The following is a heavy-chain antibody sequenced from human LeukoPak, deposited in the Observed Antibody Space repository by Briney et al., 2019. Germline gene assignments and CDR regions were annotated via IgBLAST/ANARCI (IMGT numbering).Heavy chain of an antibody. CDR1: GFTFGTSA. CDR2: IIVGSGAT. V-gene: IGHV1-58*01. J-gene: IGHJ3*01. D-gene: IGHD4-17*01. Sequence: GASVKVSCRTSGFTFGTSAVQWVRQARGQRLEWIGWIIVGSGATNYAESLQGRFTITRDMSTNTAYMELSSLGSEDSAVYYSAAELYGVYTDCCTFHLWGQGTLVTVSS. CDR3: AAELYGVYTDCCTFHL.